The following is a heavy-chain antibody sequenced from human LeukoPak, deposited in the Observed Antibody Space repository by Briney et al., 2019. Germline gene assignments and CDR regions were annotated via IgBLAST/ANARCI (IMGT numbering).Heavy chain of an antibody. J-gene: IGHJ4*02. CDR3: ARDGSTGY. CDR2: ISSSSSYI. Sequence: GGSLRLSCAASEFTFVRYAMNWVRQAPGKGLEWVSSISSSSSYIYYAGSVKGRFTISRDNAKNSLYLQMNSLRAEDTAVYYCARDGSTGYWGQGTLVTVSS. D-gene: IGHD2-2*01. CDR1: EFTFVRYA. V-gene: IGHV3-21*01.